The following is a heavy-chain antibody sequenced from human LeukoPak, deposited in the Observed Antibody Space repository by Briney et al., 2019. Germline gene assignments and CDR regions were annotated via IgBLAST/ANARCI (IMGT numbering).Heavy chain of an antibody. CDR2: IYYSGST. V-gene: IGHV4-59*08. J-gene: IGHJ4*02. Sequence: PSETLSLTCTVSGGSISSYYWSWIRQPPGKGLEWIGYIYYSGSTNYNPSLKGRVTISVDTSKNQFSLKLSSVTAADTAVYYCARLERYWGQGTLVTVSS. CDR1: GGSISSYY. CDR3: ARLERY.